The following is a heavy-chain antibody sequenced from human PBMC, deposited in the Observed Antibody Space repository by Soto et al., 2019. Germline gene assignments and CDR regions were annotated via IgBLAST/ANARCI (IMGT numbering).Heavy chain of an antibody. CDR1: GLTVSGTKY. D-gene: IGHD1-1*01. V-gene: IGHV3-53*01. CDR2: LYDVFGS. CDR3: ASRREREHAFDV. J-gene: IGHJ3*01. Sequence: DVQLVESGGGLIQPGESLRLSCVAFGLTVSGTKYVAWVRQAPGKGLAWVSALYDVFGSFYADSVKGRFTTSSDRSRSTVYLQMNDLRPADTAVYYCASRREREHAFDVWCQGTAVIVSP.